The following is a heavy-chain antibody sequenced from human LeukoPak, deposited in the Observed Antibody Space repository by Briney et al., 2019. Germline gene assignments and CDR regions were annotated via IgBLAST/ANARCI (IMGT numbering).Heavy chain of an antibody. J-gene: IGHJ3*02. V-gene: IGHV4-38-2*02. D-gene: IGHD6-13*01. CDR1: GYSISSGYY. CDR2: IYHSGST. Sequence: SETLSLTCAVSGYSISSGYYWGWIRQPPGKGLEWIGSIYHSGSTYYNPSLKSRVTISVDTSKNQFSLKLSSVTAADTAVYYCAREERGGYSSSPRRGSFDIWGQGTMVIVSS. CDR3: AREERGGYSSSPRRGSFDI.